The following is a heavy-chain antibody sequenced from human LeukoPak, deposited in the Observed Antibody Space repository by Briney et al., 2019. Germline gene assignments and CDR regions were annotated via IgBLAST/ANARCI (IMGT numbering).Heavy chain of an antibody. CDR3: ARDSRYFDWLFAGGFDY. Sequence: GGSLRLSCAASGFIFSSFAMNWVRQAPGKGLEWVSVIYSGGSTYYADSVKGRFTISRDNSKNTLYLQMNSLRAEDTAVYYCARDSRYFDWLFAGGFDYWGQGTLVTVSS. V-gene: IGHV3-66*01. CDR2: IYSGGST. D-gene: IGHD3-9*01. J-gene: IGHJ4*02. CDR1: GFIFSSFA.